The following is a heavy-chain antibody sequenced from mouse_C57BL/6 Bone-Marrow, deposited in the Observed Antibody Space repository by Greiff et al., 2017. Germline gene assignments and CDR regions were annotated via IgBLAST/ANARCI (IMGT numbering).Heavy chain of an antibody. CDR3: ARADYSNLDYAMDY. CDR1: GYSFTDYN. Sequence: VQLQQSGPELVKPGASVKISCKASGYSFTDYNMNWVKQSNGKSLEWIGVINPNYGTTSYNQKFKGKATLTVDQSSSTAYMQLNSLTSEYSAVYYCARADYSNLDYAMDYWGQGTSVTVSS. V-gene: IGHV1-39*01. D-gene: IGHD2-5*01. CDR2: INPNYGTT. J-gene: IGHJ4*01.